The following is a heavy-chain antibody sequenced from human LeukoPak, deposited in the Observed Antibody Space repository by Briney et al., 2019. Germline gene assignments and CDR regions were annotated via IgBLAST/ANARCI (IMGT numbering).Heavy chain of an antibody. D-gene: IGHD3-22*01. CDR2: IKHNGGEK. Sequence: GGSLRLSCAASGFIFTNYFMSWVRQAPGKGLEWVASIKHNGGEKYYVDSVKGRFTISRDNAKNSLYLEMSSLRVEDTAVYYCARDRGWRSSGYYLYHFDYWGQGTLVTFAS. J-gene: IGHJ4*02. CDR3: ARDRGWRSSGYYLYHFDY. V-gene: IGHV3-7*01. CDR1: GFIFTNYF.